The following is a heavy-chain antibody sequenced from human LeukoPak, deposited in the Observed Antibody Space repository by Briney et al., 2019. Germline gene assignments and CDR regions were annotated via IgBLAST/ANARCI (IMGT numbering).Heavy chain of an antibody. Sequence: PGGSLRLSCAASGFTFSSYWMSWVRQAPGKGLEWVANIKQDGSEKYYVDSVKGRFTISRDNAKNSLYLQMNSLRAEDTAVYYCARGLFVVVITTDYYGLDVWGQGTTVTVSS. CDR2: IKQDGSEK. CDR3: ARGLFVVVITTDYYGLDV. J-gene: IGHJ6*02. D-gene: IGHD3-22*01. CDR1: GFTFSSYW. V-gene: IGHV3-7*01.